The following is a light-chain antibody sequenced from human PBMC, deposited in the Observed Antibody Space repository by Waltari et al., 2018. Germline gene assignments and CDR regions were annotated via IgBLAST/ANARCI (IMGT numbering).Light chain of an antibody. CDR3: QEYGFSSWT. J-gene: IGKJ1*01. CDR1: QAISTY. V-gene: IGKV3-20*01. CDR2: GAS. Sequence: EVLLTQSPGTLSLSPGERATLSCRASQAISTYLAWYQQKPGQAPRLIISGASRRATGIPDRFIGSVSGTDFTLTITRVETEDSAIYFCQEYGFSSWTFGQGTKVEI.